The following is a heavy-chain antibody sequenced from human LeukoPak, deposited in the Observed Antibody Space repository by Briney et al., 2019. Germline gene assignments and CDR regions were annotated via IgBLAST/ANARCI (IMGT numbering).Heavy chain of an antibody. CDR3: ARDSVYYDILTGYYLEGPTFDY. D-gene: IGHD3-9*01. V-gene: IGHV3-21*01. CDR2: ISSSSSYI. J-gene: IGHJ4*02. Sequence: PGGSLRLSCAASGFTFSSYSMNWVRQAPGKGLDWVSSISSSSSYIYYADSVKGRFTIPRDNAKNSLYLQMNSLRAEDTAVYYCARDSVYYDILTGYYLEGPTFDYWGQGTLVTVSS. CDR1: GFTFSSYS.